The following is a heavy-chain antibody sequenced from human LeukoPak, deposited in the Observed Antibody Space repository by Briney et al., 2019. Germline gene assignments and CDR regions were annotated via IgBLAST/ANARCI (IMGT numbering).Heavy chain of an antibody. Sequence: TSETLSLTCTASGGSISSGSYYWSWIRQPAGKGLEWIGRIYTSGSTNYNPSLKSRVTISVDTSKNQFSLKLSSVTAADTAVYYCARAGGYYYGSGSYLGYYYMDVWGKGTTVTISS. CDR3: ARAGGYYYGSGSYLGYYYMDV. CDR1: GGSISSGSYY. D-gene: IGHD3-10*01. CDR2: IYTSGST. J-gene: IGHJ6*03. V-gene: IGHV4-61*02.